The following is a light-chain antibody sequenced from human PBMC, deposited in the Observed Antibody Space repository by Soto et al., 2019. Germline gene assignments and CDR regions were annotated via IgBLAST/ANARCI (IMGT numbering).Light chain of an antibody. J-gene: IGKJ2*01. Sequence: DIQITQSPSSVSASVGDTVNITCRASLGISNWLAWYQQRAGKAPKLLIYAASRLQRGIPSRFSGSGSGPDFTLAISGLQPEDVASYYCQQANDFPYTVGQGTKLEI. CDR3: QQANDFPYT. CDR2: AAS. CDR1: LGISNW. V-gene: IGKV1-12*01.